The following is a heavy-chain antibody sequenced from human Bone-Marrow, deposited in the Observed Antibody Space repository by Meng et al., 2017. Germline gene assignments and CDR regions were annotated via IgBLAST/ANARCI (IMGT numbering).Heavy chain of an antibody. CDR3: ARDGVGYCSSTSCYTSH. D-gene: IGHD2-2*02. V-gene: IGHV4-59*01. CDR2: IYYSGST. Sequence: SETLSLTCTVSGGSISSYYWSWIRQPPGKGLEWIGYIYYSGSTNYNPSLKSRVTISVDTSKNQFSLKLSSVTAADTAVYYCARDGVGYCSSTSCYTSHWGQGTLVTVSS. J-gene: IGHJ4*02. CDR1: GGSISSYY.